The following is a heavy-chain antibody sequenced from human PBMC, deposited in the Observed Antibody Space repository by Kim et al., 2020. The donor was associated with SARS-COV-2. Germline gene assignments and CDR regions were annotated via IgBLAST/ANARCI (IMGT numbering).Heavy chain of an antibody. V-gene: IGHV3-23*01. CDR2: ISGSGGST. D-gene: IGHD2-2*01. CDR3: AKPGGAHLVIVPAAKHY. CDR1: GFTFSSYA. J-gene: IGHJ4*02. Sequence: GGSLRLSCAASGFTFSSYAMSWVRQAPGKGLEWVSAISGSGGSTYYADSVKGRFTISRDNSKNTLYLQMNSLRAEDTAVYYCAKPGGAHLVIVPAAKHYWGQGTLVTVSS.